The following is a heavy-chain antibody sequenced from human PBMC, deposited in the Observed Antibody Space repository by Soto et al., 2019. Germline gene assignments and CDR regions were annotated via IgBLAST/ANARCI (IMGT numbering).Heavy chain of an antibody. V-gene: IGHV3-30*18. CDR3: AKVVI. CDR2: ISYDGSNK. D-gene: IGHD3-22*01. CDR1: GFTFSSYG. J-gene: IGHJ4*02. Sequence: GGSLRLSCAASGFTFSSYGMHWVRQAPGKGLEWVAVISYDGSNKYYADSVKGRFTISRDNSKNTLYLQMNSLRAEDTAVYYCAKVVIWGQGTLVTVSS.